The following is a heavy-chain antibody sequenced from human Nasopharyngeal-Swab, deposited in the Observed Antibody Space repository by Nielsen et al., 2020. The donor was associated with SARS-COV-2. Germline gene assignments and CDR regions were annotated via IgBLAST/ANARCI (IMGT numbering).Heavy chain of an antibody. CDR1: GYTFTSYD. J-gene: IGHJ6*02. D-gene: IGHD6-19*01. Sequence: ASVKVSCKASGYTFTSYDINWVRQATGQGLEWMGWMNPNSGNTGYAQKFQGRVTMTRNTSISTAYMELSSLRAEDTAVYYCAREGYSSGWPYYYYGMDVWGQGTTVTVSS. V-gene: IGHV1-8*01. CDR2: MNPNSGNT. CDR3: AREGYSSGWPYYYYGMDV.